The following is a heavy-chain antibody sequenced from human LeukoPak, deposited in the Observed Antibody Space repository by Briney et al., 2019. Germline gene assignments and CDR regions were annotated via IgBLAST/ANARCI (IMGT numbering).Heavy chain of an antibody. CDR3: ARVSSYYDFSDV. CDR1: GYTFTSYY. V-gene: IGHV1-69*13. CDR2: IIPIFGTA. Sequence: ASVKVSCKASGYTFTSYYMHWVRQAPGQGLEWMGGIIPIFGTANYAQKFQGRVTITADESTSTAYMELSSLRSEDTAVYYCARVSSYYDFSDVWGQGTTVTVSS. J-gene: IGHJ6*02. D-gene: IGHD3-3*01.